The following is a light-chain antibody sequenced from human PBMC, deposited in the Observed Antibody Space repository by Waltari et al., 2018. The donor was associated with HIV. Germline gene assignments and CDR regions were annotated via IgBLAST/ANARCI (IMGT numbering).Light chain of an antibody. V-gene: IGLV2-11*02. CDR2: EVS. J-gene: IGLJ2*01. CDR1: SNDVGGYNY. CDR3: CSYAGSYTLV. Sequence: QSALTQPRSVSGSPGQSVPLSCTGTSNDVGGYNYVSWYHQPPGKAPKLMFYEVSKRPSGGPDRFSGSKSGNTASLTISGLQAEDEADYYCCSYAGSYTLVFGGGTKLTVL.